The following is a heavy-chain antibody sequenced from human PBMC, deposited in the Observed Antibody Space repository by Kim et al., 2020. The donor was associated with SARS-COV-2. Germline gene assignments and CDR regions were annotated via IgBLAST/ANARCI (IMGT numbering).Heavy chain of an antibody. J-gene: IGHJ4*02. CDR3: ARGSPVYYDILAGYYRDY. D-gene: IGHD3-9*01. Sequence: ASVKVSCKASGYTFNSYYMHWVRQAPGQGLEWMGIINPSGGSTSYAQKFQGRVTMTRDTSTSTVYMELSSLRSEDTAVYYCARGSPVYYDILAGYYRDYWGQGTRVTVSS. CDR1: GYTFNSYY. CDR2: INPSGGST. V-gene: IGHV1-46*02.